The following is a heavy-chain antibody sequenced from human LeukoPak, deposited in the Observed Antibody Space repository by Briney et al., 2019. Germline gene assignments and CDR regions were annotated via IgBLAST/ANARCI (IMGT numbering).Heavy chain of an antibody. CDR3: ARDRDHDQYYFDY. Sequence: GGSLRLSCAASEFTFSSYAMSWVRQAPGKGLEWVPSVSGSGGSTDYADSVEGRFTISRDNSKNTLYLHMSSLRAEDTAVYYCARDRDHDQYYFDYWGQGTLVTVSS. V-gene: IGHV3-23*01. CDR1: EFTFSSYA. J-gene: IGHJ4*02. CDR2: VSGSGGST.